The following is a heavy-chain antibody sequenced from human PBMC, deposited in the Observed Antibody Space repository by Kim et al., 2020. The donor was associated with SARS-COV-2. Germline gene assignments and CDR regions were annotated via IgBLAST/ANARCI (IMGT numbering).Heavy chain of an antibody. CDR2: IHYTGTT. V-gene: IGHV4-59*08. D-gene: IGHD3-3*01. J-gene: IGHJ2*01. CDR3: ARHSYEIWYSDI. CDR1: GGSMNNYY. Sequence: SETLSLSCSISGGSMNNYYWSWFRQSPGKGLEWVGYIHYTGTTKYDPSVRGRVSISMDTSENRFSLTLHSVTPADTAVYFCARHSYEIWYSDIWGRGSLVIVSS.